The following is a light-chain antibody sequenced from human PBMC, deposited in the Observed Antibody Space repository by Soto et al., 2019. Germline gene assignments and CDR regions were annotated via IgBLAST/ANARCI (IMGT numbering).Light chain of an antibody. CDR3: QQYGGSPIT. CDR2: GAS. CDR1: QSVTTR. J-gene: IGKJ5*01. V-gene: IGKV3-20*01. Sequence: IVLTLSPCPLSLAPGTRVTLSSRASQSVTTRLAWYQHKPGQAPTLLMSGASNRASGFPVRFSGSGSVTVFTLTITRLEPEDFALYYCQQYGGSPITFGLGTRLEI.